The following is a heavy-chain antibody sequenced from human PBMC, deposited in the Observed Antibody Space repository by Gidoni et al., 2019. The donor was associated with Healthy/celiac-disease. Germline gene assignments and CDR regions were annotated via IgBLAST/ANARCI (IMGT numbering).Heavy chain of an antibody. D-gene: IGHD3-10*01. CDR2: IKSKTDGGTT. Sequence: EVQLVESGGGLVKPGGSLRLSCAASGFTFSNAWMSWVRQAPGKGLEWVGRIKSKTDGGTTDYAAPVKGRFTISRDDSKNTLYLQMNSLKTEDTAVYYCTTGFPTDEDYYYYGMDVWGQGTTVTVSS. J-gene: IGHJ6*02. V-gene: IGHV3-15*01. CDR3: TTGFPTDEDYYYYGMDV. CDR1: GFTFSNAW.